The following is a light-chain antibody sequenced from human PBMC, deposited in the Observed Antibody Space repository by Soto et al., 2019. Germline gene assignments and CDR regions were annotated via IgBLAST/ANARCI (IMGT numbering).Light chain of an antibody. V-gene: IGKV3-20*01. J-gene: IGKJ1*01. CDR1: QSVSSSY. Sequence: EVVLTQSPDTLSLSPGERATLSCRASQSVSSSYLAWYQQKPGRAPRLLIYGASSRATGIPDRFSGSGSGTDFTLTISRLEPEDFAVYYCQQYGSSPGTFGQGTK. CDR2: GAS. CDR3: QQYGSSPGT.